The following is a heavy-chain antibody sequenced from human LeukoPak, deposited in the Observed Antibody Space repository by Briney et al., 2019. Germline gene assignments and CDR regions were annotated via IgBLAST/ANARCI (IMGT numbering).Heavy chain of an antibody. CDR1: GYTFTGYY. V-gene: IGHV1-2*02. Sequence: ASVKVSCKASGYTFTGYYMHWVRQAPGQGLEWMGWINPNSGGTNYAQKFQGRVTMTRDTSISTAYMELSRLRSDDTAVYYCAADYYDSSGYYSNDYWGQGTLVTVSS. CDR3: AADYYDSSGYYSNDY. D-gene: IGHD3-22*01. CDR2: INPNSGGT. J-gene: IGHJ4*02.